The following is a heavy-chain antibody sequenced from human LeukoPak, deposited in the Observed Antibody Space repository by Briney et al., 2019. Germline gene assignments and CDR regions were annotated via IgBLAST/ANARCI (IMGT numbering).Heavy chain of an antibody. J-gene: IGHJ5*02. CDR3: ASGESGSDYYDSSGYYSTGFDP. CDR2: IIPIFGTA. Sequence: GASVKVSCKASGGTFSSYAISSVRQAPGQGLEWMGGIIPIFGTANYAQKFQGRVTITADESTSTAYMELSSLRSEDTAVYYCASGESGSDYYDSSGYYSTGFDPWGQGTLVTVSS. V-gene: IGHV1-69*13. CDR1: GGTFSSYA. D-gene: IGHD3-22*01.